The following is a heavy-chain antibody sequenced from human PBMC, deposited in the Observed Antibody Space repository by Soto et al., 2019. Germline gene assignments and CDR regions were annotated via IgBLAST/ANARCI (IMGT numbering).Heavy chain of an antibody. D-gene: IGHD3-22*01. J-gene: IGHJ6*02. CDR2: ISAYDDNT. CDR1: GYRFTSYV. V-gene: IGHV1-18*01. CDR3: ARGGYYARSGSRNYHYYGMNV. Sequence: ASVKVSCKASGYRFTSYVISGVRQAPGQGLEWLGWISAYDDNTKYAQTLQGRVSMSTDTSTNTAYMELRSLRSDDTAMYYCARGGYYARSGSRNYHYYGMNVWG.